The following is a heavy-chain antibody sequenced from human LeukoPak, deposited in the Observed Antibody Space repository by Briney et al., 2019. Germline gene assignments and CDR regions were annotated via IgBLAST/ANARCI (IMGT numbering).Heavy chain of an antibody. CDR1: GGSFSGYY. D-gene: IGHD6-19*01. J-gene: IGHJ4*02. CDR3: ARAGIWAFDY. CDR2: INHSGST. V-gene: IGHV4-34*01. Sequence: SETLSLTCAVYGGSFSGYYGSWIRQPPGKGLEWIGEINHSGSTNYNPSLKSRVTISVDTSKNQFSLKLSSVTAADTAVYYCARAGIWAFDYWGQGTLATVSS.